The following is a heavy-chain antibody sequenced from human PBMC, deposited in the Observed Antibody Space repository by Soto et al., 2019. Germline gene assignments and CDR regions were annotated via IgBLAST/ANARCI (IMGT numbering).Heavy chain of an antibody. D-gene: IGHD3-10*01. V-gene: IGHV3-53*02. Sequence: QLVETGGGLIQPGTSLTLSCAASGFSVSRNYMTWVRQAPGKGLEWVSFVYSGDATFYADSVKGRFILSRDDSQNTMYLQMNNLRAEDTAVYYCARVPGRIWGRGTLVTVAS. CDR3: ARVPGRI. J-gene: IGHJ4*02. CDR1: GFSVSRNY. CDR2: VYSGDAT.